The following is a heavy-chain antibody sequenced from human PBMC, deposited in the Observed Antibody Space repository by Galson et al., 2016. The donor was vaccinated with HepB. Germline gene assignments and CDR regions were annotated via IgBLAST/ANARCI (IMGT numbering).Heavy chain of an antibody. CDR2: IKSNSYGGTT. CDR3: CRLRRPMGDV. CDR1: GFTVSTNY. D-gene: IGHD6-25*01. J-gene: IGHJ6*02. V-gene: IGHV3-22*01. Sequence: SLRLSCAASGFTVSTNYMRWLRQAPGQSPQWIGFIKSNSYGGTTEIAASLKDRFTISRDDSNNITYLQMINLRNEDTGVYYCCRLRRPMGDVWGRGTTVIVSS.